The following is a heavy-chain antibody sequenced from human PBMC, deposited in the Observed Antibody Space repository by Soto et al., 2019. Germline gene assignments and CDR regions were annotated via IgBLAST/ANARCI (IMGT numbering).Heavy chain of an antibody. D-gene: IGHD2-15*01. CDR1: GFTFSNAW. Sequence: GGSLRLSCAASGFTFSNAWMSWVRQAPGKGLEWVGRIKSKTDGGTTDYAAPVKGRFTISRDDSKNTLFLQMNSLKTEDTAVYYCTTGGYCSGGSCYAEAFDIWGQGTMVTVSS. CDR2: IKSKTDGGTT. V-gene: IGHV3-15*01. J-gene: IGHJ3*02. CDR3: TTGGYCSGGSCYAEAFDI.